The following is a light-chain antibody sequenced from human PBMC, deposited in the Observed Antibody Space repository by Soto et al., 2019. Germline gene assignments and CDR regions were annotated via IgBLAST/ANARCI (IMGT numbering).Light chain of an antibody. V-gene: IGKV1-39*01. J-gene: IGKJ1*01. CDR2: AAS. CDR3: QHYNSYSEA. CDR1: QSISSY. Sequence: DIQMTQSPSSLSASVGDRVTITCRPSQSISSYLNWYQQKPGKAPKIXIYAASSLHSGVPSRFSGSGSGTEFTLTISSLQPDDFATYYCQHYNSYSEAFGQGTKVDNK.